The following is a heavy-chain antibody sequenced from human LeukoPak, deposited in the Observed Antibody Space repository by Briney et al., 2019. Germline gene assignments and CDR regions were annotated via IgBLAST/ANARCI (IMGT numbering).Heavy chain of an antibody. CDR3: AKGRTNDY. Sequence: PGGSLRLSCAASGFTFSTYAMSWVRQTPEKGLEWVSAISDTGGNTFYADSVKGRFTISRDNSKNTLYLQMNSLRAEDTAIYYCAKGRTNDYWGQGTLVTVPS. CDR1: GFTFSTYA. D-gene: IGHD1/OR15-1a*01. J-gene: IGHJ4*02. V-gene: IGHV3-23*01. CDR2: ISDTGGNT.